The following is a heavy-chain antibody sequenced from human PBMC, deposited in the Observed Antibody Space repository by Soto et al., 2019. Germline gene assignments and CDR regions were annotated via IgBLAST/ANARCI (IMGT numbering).Heavy chain of an antibody. CDR1: GGSFSGYY. V-gene: IGHV4-59*08. D-gene: IGHD4-17*01. J-gene: IGHJ4*02. CDR3: ARRYGYYFDY. CDR2: IYYSGST. Sequence: SETLSLTCAVYGGSFSGYYWSWIRQPPGKGLEWIGYIYYSGSTNYNPSLKSRVTISVDTSKNQLSLKLSSVTAADTAVYYCARRYGYYFDYWGQGTLVTVSS.